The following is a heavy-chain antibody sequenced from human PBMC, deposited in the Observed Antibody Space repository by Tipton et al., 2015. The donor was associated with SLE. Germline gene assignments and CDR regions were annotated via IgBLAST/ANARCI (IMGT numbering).Heavy chain of an antibody. CDR2: VYYSGST. J-gene: IGHJ4*02. CDR3: GGAVDPSEGRNFWSLFY. Sequence: TLSLTCTVSGGSISSYYWNWIRQPPGKGLEWIGNVYYSGSTNHNPSLKSRVTISVDTSKNQFSLKLNSVTAADTAIYYCGGAVDPSEGRNFWSLFYWGQGSLVTVSS. D-gene: IGHD3-3*01. V-gene: IGHV4-59*01. CDR1: GGSISSYY.